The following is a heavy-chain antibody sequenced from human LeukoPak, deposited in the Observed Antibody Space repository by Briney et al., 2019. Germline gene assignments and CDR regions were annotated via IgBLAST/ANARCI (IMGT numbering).Heavy chain of an antibody. J-gene: IGHJ3*02. D-gene: IGHD2-2*01. CDR3: ARDSIYCSSTSCYAFGDAFDI. CDR2: IYYSGST. V-gene: IGHV4-59*01. Sequence: SETLSLTCTVSGGSIISYYWSWIRQPPGKGLEWIGYIYYSGSTNYNPSLKSRVTISVDTSKNQFSLKLSSVTAADTAVYYCARDSIYCSSTSCYAFGDAFDIWGQGTMVTVSS. CDR1: GGSIISYY.